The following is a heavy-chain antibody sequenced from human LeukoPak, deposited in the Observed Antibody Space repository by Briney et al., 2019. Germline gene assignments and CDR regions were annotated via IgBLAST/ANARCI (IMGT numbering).Heavy chain of an antibody. CDR2: IYYSGST. CDR3: ARARGYSYAYYFDY. CDR1: GGSISSGDYY. D-gene: IGHD5-18*01. Sequence: PSETLSLTCTVSGGSISSGDYYWSWIRQPPGKGLEWIGYIYYSGSTYYNPSLKSRVTISVDTSKNQFSLKLSSVTAADTAVYYCARARGYSYAYYFDYWGQGTLVTVSS. J-gene: IGHJ4*02. V-gene: IGHV4-30-4*02.